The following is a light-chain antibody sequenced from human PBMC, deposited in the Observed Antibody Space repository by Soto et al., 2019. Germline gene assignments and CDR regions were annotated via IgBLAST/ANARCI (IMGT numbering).Light chain of an antibody. V-gene: IGLV1-44*01. CDR3: AAWDDSLNGVV. CDR1: SSNIGSNT. J-gene: IGLJ2*01. Sequence: QSVLTQPPSASGTPGQRVTISCSGSSSNIGSNTVNWYQQLPGTAPKLLIYSNNQRPSGVPARFSGSKSGTSASLAISGLKSEDEADYYCAAWDDSLNGVVFGGGTKLNVL. CDR2: SNN.